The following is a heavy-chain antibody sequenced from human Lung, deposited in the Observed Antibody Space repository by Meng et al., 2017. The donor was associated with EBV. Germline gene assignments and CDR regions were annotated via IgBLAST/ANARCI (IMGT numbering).Heavy chain of an antibody. CDR1: GGSISSGGYY. V-gene: IGHV4-31*01. CDR3: ARARRGGHYFDY. J-gene: IGHJ4*02. D-gene: IGHD4-23*01. Sequence: QVKVQESGPGLVKPSQTLSLTCTVEGGSISSGGYYWSWIRQHPGKGLEWIGYIYYSGSTYYNPSLKSLVTISVDKSKNQFSLKLSSVTAADTAVYYCARARRGGHYFDYWGQGTLVTVSS. CDR2: IYYSGST.